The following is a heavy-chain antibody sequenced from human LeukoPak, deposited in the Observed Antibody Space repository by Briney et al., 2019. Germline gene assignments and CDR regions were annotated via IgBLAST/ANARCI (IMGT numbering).Heavy chain of an antibody. Sequence: ASVKVSCKASGYTFTGYYMHWVRQAPGQGLEWMGWINPNSGGTNYAQKFQGRVTMTRDTSISTAYMELSRLRSDDTAVYYCARAGSMAVGTMIVVPNAFDIWGQGTMVTVSS. CDR2: INPNSGGT. D-gene: IGHD3-22*01. J-gene: IGHJ3*02. V-gene: IGHV1-2*02. CDR3: ARAGSMAVGTMIVVPNAFDI. CDR1: GYTFTGYY.